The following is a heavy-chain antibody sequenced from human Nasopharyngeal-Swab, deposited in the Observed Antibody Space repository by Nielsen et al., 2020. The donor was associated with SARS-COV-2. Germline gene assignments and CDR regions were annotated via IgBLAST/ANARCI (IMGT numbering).Heavy chain of an antibody. CDR2: IYYSGST. J-gene: IGHJ4*02. D-gene: IGHD6-19*01. CDR3: ARLSGWYLYYFDF. CDR1: GGSISSSSYY. Sequence: SETLSLTCTVSGGSISSSSYYWGWIRQPPGKGLEWIGSIYYSGSTYYNPSLKSRVTISVDTSKNQFSLKLSSVTAADTAVYYCARLSGWYLYYFDFWGQGTLVTVSS. V-gene: IGHV4-39*01.